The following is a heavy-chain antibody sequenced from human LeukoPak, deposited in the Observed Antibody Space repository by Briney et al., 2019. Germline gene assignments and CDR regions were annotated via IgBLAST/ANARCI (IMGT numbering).Heavy chain of an antibody. V-gene: IGHV4-39*07. CDR1: GITFNSYT. CDR2: IYYSGST. D-gene: IGHD1-26*01. Sequence: GSLRLSCAASGITFNSYTMNWVRQPPGKGLEWIGSIYYSGSTYYNPSLKSRVTISVDTSKNQFSLKLSSVTAADTAVYYCARKSWELKNWLLDYWGQGTLVAVSS. J-gene: IGHJ4*02. CDR3: ARKSWELKNWLLDY.